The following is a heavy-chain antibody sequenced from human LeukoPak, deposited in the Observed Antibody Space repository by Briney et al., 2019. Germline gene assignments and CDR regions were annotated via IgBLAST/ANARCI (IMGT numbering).Heavy chain of an antibody. J-gene: IGHJ6*03. CDR2: INHSGST. CDR3: ARAGPIYYYHYMDV. V-gene: IGHV4-34*01. Sequence: PSESLSLTCAVYGGSFSGYYWSWIRQPPGKGLEWIGEINHSGSTNYNPSLKSRVTISVDTSKNQFSLKLSSVTAADTAVYYCARAGPIYYYHYMDVWGKGTTVTISS. D-gene: IGHD2-21*01. CDR1: GGSFSGYY.